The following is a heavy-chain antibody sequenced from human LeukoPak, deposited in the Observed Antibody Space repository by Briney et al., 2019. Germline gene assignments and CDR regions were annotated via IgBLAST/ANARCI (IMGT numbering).Heavy chain of an antibody. CDR3: AKDTLTSSWPGDTFDI. CDR2: IRYDGSNK. Sequence: GGSLRLSCAASRFTFSSYGMHWVRQAPGKGLEWVAFIRYDGSNKYYAESVKGRFTISRDNGRNTMYLQMNSLRVEDTANYYCAKDTLTSSWPGDTFDIWGQGTVVTVSS. D-gene: IGHD6-13*01. CDR1: RFTFSSYG. V-gene: IGHV3-30*02. J-gene: IGHJ3*02.